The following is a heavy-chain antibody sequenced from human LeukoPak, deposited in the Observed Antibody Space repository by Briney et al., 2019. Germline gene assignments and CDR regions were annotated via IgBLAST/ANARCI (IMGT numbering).Heavy chain of an antibody. J-gene: IGHJ5*02. D-gene: IGHD3-22*01. CDR3: ARDSTQYYYDSSGPGDWFDP. CDR1: GGTFSSYA. V-gene: IGHV1-69*13. Sequence: ASVKVSCKASGGTFSSYAISWVRQAPGQGLEWMGGIMPIFGTANYAQKFQGRVTITADESTSTAYMELSSLRSEDTAVYYCARDSTQYYYDSSGPGDWFDPWGQGTLVTVSS. CDR2: IMPIFGTA.